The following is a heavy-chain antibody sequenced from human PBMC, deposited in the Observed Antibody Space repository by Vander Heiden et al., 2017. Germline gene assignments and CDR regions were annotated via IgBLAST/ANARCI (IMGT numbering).Heavy chain of an antibody. CDR3: ARDRGRQWPGIFDY. D-gene: IGHD6-19*01. Sequence: QVQLQESGPGLVKPSETLSLTCTVSGGSVSSSSYYWSWIRQPPGKGLEWIGYSYYSGSTNYNPSLKSRVTISVDTSKNQFSLKLSSVTAADTAVYYCARDRGRQWPGIFDYWGQGTLVTVSS. CDR1: GGSVSSSSYY. CDR2: SYYSGST. V-gene: IGHV4-61*01. J-gene: IGHJ4*02.